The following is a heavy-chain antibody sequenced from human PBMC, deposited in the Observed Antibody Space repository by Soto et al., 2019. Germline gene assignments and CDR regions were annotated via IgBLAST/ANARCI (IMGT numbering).Heavy chain of an antibody. CDR1: GYSFSSYG. D-gene: IGHD1-26*01. V-gene: IGHV1-18*04. Sequence: ASVKVSCKASGYSFSSYGVSWVRQAPGQGLEWIGWINPYNGSTLNAQNLQGRVTLTTDTSTSTAYMELRSLRSDDTAIYYCARAPGAATFDYWGQGTLVTVSS. CDR2: INPYNGST. J-gene: IGHJ4*01. CDR3: ARAPGAATFDY.